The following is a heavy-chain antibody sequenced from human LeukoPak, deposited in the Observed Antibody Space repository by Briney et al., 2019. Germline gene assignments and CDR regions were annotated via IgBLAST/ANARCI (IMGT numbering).Heavy chain of an antibody. CDR3: ARLLGVWGSYRYFDY. CDR1: GYSFTSYW. Sequence: GESLKISCKGSGYSFTSYWIGWVRQMPGKSLEWMGIIYPGDSDTRNSPSFQGQVTISADKSISTAYLQWSSLKASDTAMYYCARLLGVWGSYRYFDYWGQGTLVTVSS. V-gene: IGHV5-51*01. J-gene: IGHJ4*02. D-gene: IGHD3-16*02. CDR2: IYPGDSDT.